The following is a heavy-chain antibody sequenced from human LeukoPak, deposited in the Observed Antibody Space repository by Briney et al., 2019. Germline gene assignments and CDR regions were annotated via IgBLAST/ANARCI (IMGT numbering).Heavy chain of an antibody. J-gene: IGHJ6*02. Sequence: GRSLRLSCAASGFTFSSYGMHWVRQAPGKGLEWVAVIWYDGSNKYYADSVKGRFTISRDNSKNTLYLQMNSLRAEDTAVYYCAREYVLMVSTYGMDVWGQGTTVTVSS. CDR3: AREYVLMVSTYGMDV. CDR2: IWYDGSNK. V-gene: IGHV3-33*01. D-gene: IGHD2-8*01. CDR1: GFTFSSYG.